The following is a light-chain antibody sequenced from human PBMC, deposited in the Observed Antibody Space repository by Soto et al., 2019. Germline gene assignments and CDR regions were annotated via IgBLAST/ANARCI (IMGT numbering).Light chain of an antibody. CDR3: QQRGKWPST. V-gene: IGKV3D-20*02. CDR2: GAS. J-gene: IGKJ2*02. Sequence: EIVLTQSPGTLSLSPGERATLSCRASQSVSSSYLAWYQQNPGQAPRLLIYGASSRATGIPDRFSGSGSGTDFTLTISRLEPEDFAVYYCQQRGKWPSTFGPGTKVDI. CDR1: QSVSSSY.